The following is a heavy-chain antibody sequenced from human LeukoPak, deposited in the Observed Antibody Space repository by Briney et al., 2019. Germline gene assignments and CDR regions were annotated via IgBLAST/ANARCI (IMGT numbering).Heavy chain of an antibody. CDR3: ARLYDGSAYHADHFDY. J-gene: IGHJ4*02. CDR2: ISSSSSYI. D-gene: IGHD3-22*01. CDR1: GFTFSTYN. Sequence: GGSLRLSCVASGFTFSTYNINWVRQAPGKGLEWVSSISSSSSYIYYADSVRGRFTISRDNAKNSLYLEMNSLRAEDTAVYYCARLYDGSAYHADHFDYWDQGTLVTVSS. V-gene: IGHV3-21*01.